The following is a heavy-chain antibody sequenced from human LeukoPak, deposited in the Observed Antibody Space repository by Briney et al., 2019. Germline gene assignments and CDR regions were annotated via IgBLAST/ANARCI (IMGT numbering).Heavy chain of an antibody. D-gene: IGHD6-13*01. J-gene: IGHJ4*02. CDR2: IYYSGST. CDR3: AREVAAAGTIDY. Sequence: SETLSLTCTVSGGSISSYYWSWVRQPPGKGLEWIGYIYYSGSTNYNPSLKSRVTISVDTSKNQFSLKLSSVTAADTAVYYCAREVAAAGTIDYWGQGTLVTVSS. CDR1: GGSISSYY. V-gene: IGHV4-59*01.